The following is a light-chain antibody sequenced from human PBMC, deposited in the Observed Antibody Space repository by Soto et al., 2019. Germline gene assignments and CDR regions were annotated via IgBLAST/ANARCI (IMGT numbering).Light chain of an antibody. V-gene: IGLV1-40*01. CDR2: GNS. CDR1: SSNIGAGYD. CDR3: QSSHSRMSVV. J-gene: IGLJ3*02. Sequence: QAVVTQPPSVSGAPGQRVTISCTGSSSNIGAGYDVHWYQQLPGTAPKLLIYGNSNRPSGVPDRFSGSKSGTSASLAITGLQAEGEAPYYCQSSHSRMSVVFGGGTKPTGL.